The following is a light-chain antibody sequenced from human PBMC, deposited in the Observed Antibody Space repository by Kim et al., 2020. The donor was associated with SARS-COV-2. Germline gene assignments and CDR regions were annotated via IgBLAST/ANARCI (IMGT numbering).Light chain of an antibody. Sequence: QPAPPPFTGNSDNVGNQGAAWLQQHRGHPPKLRSYRNNNRPSGISEKFSASRSGNTASLTITGLQPEDEADYYCSAWDNRLSVWVFGGGTQLTVL. V-gene: IGLV10-54*04. CDR2: RNN. CDR1: SDNVGNQG. CDR3: SAWDNRLSVWV. J-gene: IGLJ3*02.